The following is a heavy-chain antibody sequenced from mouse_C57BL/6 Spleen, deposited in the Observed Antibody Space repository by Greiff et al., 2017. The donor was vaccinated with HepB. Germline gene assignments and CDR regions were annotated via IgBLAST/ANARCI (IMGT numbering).Heavy chain of an antibody. Sequence: EVQLVESGGGLVKPGGSLKLSCAASGFTFSSYAMSWVRQTPEKRLEWVATISDGGSYTYYPDNVKGRFTISRDNAKNNLYLQMSHLKSEDTAMYYCARGGYSNYPYWGQGTLVTVSA. J-gene: IGHJ3*01. CDR3: ARGGYSNYPY. CDR2: ISDGGSYT. V-gene: IGHV5-4*01. D-gene: IGHD2-5*01. CDR1: GFTFSSYA.